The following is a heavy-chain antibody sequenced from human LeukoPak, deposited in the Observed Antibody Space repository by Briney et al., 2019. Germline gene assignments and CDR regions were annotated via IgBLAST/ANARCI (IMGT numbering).Heavy chain of an antibody. CDR1: GFTFSSYG. CDR3: AKDLWFGEYGNDAFDI. CDR2: IRYDGSNK. D-gene: IGHD3-10*01. V-gene: IGHV3-30*02. J-gene: IGHJ3*02. Sequence: GGSLRLSCAASGFTFSSYGMHWIRQAPGKGLEWVAFIRYDGSNKYYADSVKGRFTISRDNSKNTLYLQMNSLRAEDTAVYYCAKDLWFGEYGNDAFDIWGQGTMVTVSS.